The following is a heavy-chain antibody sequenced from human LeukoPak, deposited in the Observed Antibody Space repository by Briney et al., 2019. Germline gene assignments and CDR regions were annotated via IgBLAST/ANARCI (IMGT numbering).Heavy chain of an antibody. D-gene: IGHD6-19*01. CDR2: IIPIFGTA. CDR3: ARYYSGWYYFDY. Sequence: SVKVSCKASGGTFSSYAISWVRQAPGQGLEWMGGIIPIFGTANYAQKFQGRVTITADKSTSTAYMELSSLRSEDTAVYYCARYYSGWYYFDYWGQGTLVTVSS. V-gene: IGHV1-69*06. CDR1: GGTFSSYA. J-gene: IGHJ4*02.